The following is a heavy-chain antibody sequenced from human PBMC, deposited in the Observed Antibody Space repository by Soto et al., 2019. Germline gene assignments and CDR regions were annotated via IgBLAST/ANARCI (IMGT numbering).Heavy chain of an antibody. V-gene: IGHV1-69*02. Sequence: QVQLVQSGAEVKKPGSSVKVSCKASGGTFSSYTISWVRQAPGQGLEWMGRIIPILGIANYAQKFQGRVTITADKSTSTAYMELSSLRSEDTAVYYCASTVAVAGTGDYWGQGTLVTVSS. CDR3: ASTVAVAGTGDY. D-gene: IGHD6-19*01. CDR2: IIPILGIA. CDR1: GGTFSSYT. J-gene: IGHJ4*02.